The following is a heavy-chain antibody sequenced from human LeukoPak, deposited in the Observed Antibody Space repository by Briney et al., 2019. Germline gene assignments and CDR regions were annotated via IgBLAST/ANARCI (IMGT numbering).Heavy chain of an antibody. J-gene: IGHJ3*02. D-gene: IGHD4-17*01. CDR2: IYYSGST. CDR3: ARTYGDYVLRAFDI. CDR1: GGSISSGDYY. Sequence: PSQTLSLTCTVSGGSISSGDYYWSWIRQPPGKGLEWIGYIYYSGSTYYNPSLKSRVTISVDTSKNQFSLKLSSVTAAGTAVYYCARTYGDYVLRAFDIWGQGTMVTVSS. V-gene: IGHV4-30-4*01.